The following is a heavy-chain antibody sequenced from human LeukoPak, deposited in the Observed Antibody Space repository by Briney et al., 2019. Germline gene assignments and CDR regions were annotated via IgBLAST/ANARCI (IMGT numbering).Heavy chain of an antibody. CDR1: GYTFTSYG. Sequence: GASVKVSCRASGYTFTSYGISWVRQAPGQGLEWMGWISAYNGNTNYAQKLQGRVTMTTDTSTSTAYMELRSLRSDDTAVYYCARCYYDSSGYYFDYWGQGTLVTVSS. CDR2: ISAYNGNT. V-gene: IGHV1-18*01. CDR3: ARCYYDSSGYYFDY. D-gene: IGHD3-22*01. J-gene: IGHJ4*02.